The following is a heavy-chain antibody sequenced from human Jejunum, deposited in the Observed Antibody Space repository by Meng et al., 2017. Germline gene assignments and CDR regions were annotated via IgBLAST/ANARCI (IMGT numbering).Heavy chain of an antibody. CDR3: ARAKNGYSTPLFDI. V-gene: IGHV4-61*01. Sequence: SETLSLTCNVSGAIVSGGTYYWTWIRQPPGMGLHWIGNIYYTGTTNNNPSLKSRVTLSVDTSKNQFSLSLRSVTAADSALYFCARAKNGYSTPLFDIWGRGTLVTVSS. CDR2: IYYTGTT. J-gene: IGHJ3*02. CDR1: GAIVSGGTYY. D-gene: IGHD5-18*01.